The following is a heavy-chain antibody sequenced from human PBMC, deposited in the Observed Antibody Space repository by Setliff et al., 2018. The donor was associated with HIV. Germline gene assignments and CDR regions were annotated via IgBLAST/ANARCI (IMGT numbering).Heavy chain of an antibody. Sequence: SETLSLTCTVSGGSINSGTYYWTWIRQPAGKGLEWVGHIYTSGSTNYNPSLKSRVTISVDTSKNQFSLKLSSVTAADTAVYYCARGVNFWSDYYNYWGQGTRVTVSS. D-gene: IGHD3-3*01. V-gene: IGHV4-61*09. CDR2: IYTSGST. CDR1: GGSINSGTYY. J-gene: IGHJ4*02. CDR3: ARGVNFWSDYYNY.